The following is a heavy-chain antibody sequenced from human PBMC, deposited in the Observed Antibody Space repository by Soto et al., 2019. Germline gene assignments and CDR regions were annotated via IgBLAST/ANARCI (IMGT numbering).Heavy chain of an antibody. CDR1: GFTFSSYS. Sequence: GGSLRLSCAASGFTFSSYSMNWVRQAPGKGLEWVSSISSSSSYIYYAAPVKGRFTIARDESKNTLYLQMNSLKTEDTAFYYCTTLYRTDPWGQGTLVTVSS. J-gene: IGHJ5*02. CDR2: ISSSSSYI. CDR3: TTLYRTDP. V-gene: IGHV3-21*03. D-gene: IGHD5-12*01.